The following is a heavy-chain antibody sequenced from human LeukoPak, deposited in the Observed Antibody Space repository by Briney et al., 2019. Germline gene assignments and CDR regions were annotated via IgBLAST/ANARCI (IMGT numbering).Heavy chain of an antibody. D-gene: IGHD3-10*01. J-gene: IGHJ4*02. CDR1: GFTFSSYW. CDR3: ARGNSGGYFDY. CDR2: IKQDGSEK. V-gene: IGHV3-7*04. Sequence: GGSLRLSCAASGFTFSSYWMSWVRQAPGKGLEWVANIKQDGSEKYYVDSVKGRFTISRDNAKNSLYLQMNGLRAEDTAVYYCARGNSGGYFDYWGQGTLVTVSS.